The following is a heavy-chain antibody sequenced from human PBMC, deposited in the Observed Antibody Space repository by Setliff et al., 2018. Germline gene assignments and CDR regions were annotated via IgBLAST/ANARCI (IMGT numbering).Heavy chain of an antibody. CDR3: VRDTSGRDAFDV. CDR2: ISGGGSRT. J-gene: IGHJ3*01. CDR1: RFTFSSYA. D-gene: IGHD6-19*01. Sequence: GGSLSLSCEASRFTFSSYAMNWVRQVPGKGLEWVSAISGGGSRTYYADSVKGRFTISRDNSKNTLYLQMNSLRAEDTAMYYCVRDTSGRDAFDVWGQGTMVTVSS. V-gene: IGHV3-23*01.